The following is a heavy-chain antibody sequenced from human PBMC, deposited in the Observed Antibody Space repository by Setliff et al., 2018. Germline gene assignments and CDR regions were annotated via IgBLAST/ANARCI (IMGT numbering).Heavy chain of an antibody. Sequence: SETLSLTCAVYGGSFSGYYWSWIRQPPGKGLEWIGEINHSGSTNYNPSLKSRVTIPVDTSKNQFSLKLSSVTAADTAVYYCARTPDGFLGDGYNLNTLGYFDSWGQGTLVTVS. CDR3: ARTPDGFLGDGYNLNTLGYFDS. J-gene: IGHJ4*02. CDR1: GGSFSGYY. CDR2: INHSGST. D-gene: IGHD3-3*01. V-gene: IGHV4-34*01.